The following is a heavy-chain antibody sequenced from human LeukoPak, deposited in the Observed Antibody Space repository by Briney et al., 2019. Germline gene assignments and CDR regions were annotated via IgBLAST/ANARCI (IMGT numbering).Heavy chain of an antibody. CDR3: ARDHVLLWFGESYYFDY. V-gene: IGHV1-69*13. D-gene: IGHD3-10*01. Sequence: ASVKVSCKASGDTFSSYAITWVRQAPGQGLEWMGGIIPIFDTSNYAQKFQGRVTFTSDDSTSTAYMELSSLRSEDTAVYYCARDHVLLWFGESYYFDYWGQGTLVTVSS. CDR1: GDTFSSYA. CDR2: IIPIFDTS. J-gene: IGHJ4*02.